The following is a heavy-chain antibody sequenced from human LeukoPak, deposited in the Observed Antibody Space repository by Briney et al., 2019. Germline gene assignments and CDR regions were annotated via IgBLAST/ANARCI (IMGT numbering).Heavy chain of an antibody. CDR2: TFSKDEK. V-gene: IGHV2-26*01. Sequence: SGPVLAKPTETLTLTCTVSGFSLDNARVGVSWIRQPPVKALEWLAHTFSKDEKSYSTSLKSRLTISKDTSQSQVVLTMTNMDPVDTATYYCARATRPNIAVAGFDYRGQGILVTVSS. CDR3: ARATRPNIAVAGFDY. J-gene: IGHJ4*02. D-gene: IGHD6-19*01. CDR1: GFSLDNARVG.